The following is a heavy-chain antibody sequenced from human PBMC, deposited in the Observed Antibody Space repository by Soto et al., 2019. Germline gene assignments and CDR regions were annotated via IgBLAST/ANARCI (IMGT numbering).Heavy chain of an antibody. CDR2: ISGSGGIT. CDR1: GFTFSSYA. Sequence: EVKLLDSGGGLVQTGGSLRLSCAASGFTFSSYAMGWVRQAPGKGLDWVSVISGSGGITYSADSVKDRFTISRDNSKNILYLQMNSLRAEDTAVYYCAKGIPDTSGYYYYSMDVWGQGTAVTVSS. CDR3: AKGIPDTSGYYYYSMDV. V-gene: IGHV3-23*01. D-gene: IGHD6-25*01. J-gene: IGHJ6*02.